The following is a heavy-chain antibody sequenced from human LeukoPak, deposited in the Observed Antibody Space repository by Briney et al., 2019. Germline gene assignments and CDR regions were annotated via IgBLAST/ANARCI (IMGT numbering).Heavy chain of an antibody. D-gene: IGHD1-26*01. CDR3: ARSLSGTYATFDS. CDR2: IYYSGTT. J-gene: IGHJ4*02. V-gene: IGHV4-31*03. CDR1: GATISSGGYY. Sequence: PSQTLSLTCTVSGATISSGGYYWNWIRQHPGKGLERIGYIYYSGTTYYNPSLKSRITISVDTSKNHFSLKLSSVTAADTAVYYCARSLSGTYATFDSWGQGTVVTVSS.